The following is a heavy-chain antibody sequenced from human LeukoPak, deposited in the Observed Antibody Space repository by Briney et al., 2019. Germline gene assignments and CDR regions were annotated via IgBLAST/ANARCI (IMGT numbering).Heavy chain of an antibody. J-gene: IGHJ4*02. CDR2: ISGSGGST. V-gene: IGHV3-23*01. D-gene: IGHD1-20*01. CDR3: ARGRSNYYFDY. CDR1: GFTFITYA. Sequence: GGSLRLSCAASGFTFITYAMSWVRQAPGKGLEWVSAISGSGGSTYYADSVRDRFTISRDNSKNTLYLQMNSLRAEDTAVYYCARGRSNYYFDYWGQGTLVTVSS.